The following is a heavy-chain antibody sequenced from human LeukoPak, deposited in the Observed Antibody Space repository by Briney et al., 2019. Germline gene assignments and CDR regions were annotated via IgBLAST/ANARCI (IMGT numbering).Heavy chain of an antibody. CDR2: ISGSSNYI. Sequence: PGGSVRLSCAASGFTFSSYSMNWVRQAPGKGLEWVSSISGSSNYIYYADSVKGRLTISRDNAKNSLYLQMNSLRAEDTAVYYCARAKMFYYEGGTYCHAFDIWGQGTVVTVSS. J-gene: IGHJ3*02. D-gene: IGHD3-22*01. CDR3: ARAKMFYYEGGTYCHAFDI. V-gene: IGHV3-21*01. CDR1: GFTFSSYS.